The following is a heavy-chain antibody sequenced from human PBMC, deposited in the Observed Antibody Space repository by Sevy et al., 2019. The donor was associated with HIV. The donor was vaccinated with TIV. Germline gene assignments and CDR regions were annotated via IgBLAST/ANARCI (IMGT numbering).Heavy chain of an antibody. J-gene: IGHJ4*02. V-gene: IGHV3-21*01. CDR1: GFTFSSYG. D-gene: IGHD3-22*01. CDR2: ISSISSYI. CDR3: GREGYYYDSSGAKKDV. Sequence: GGSLRLSCAASGFTFSSYGMNWVRQAPGKGLEWVSSISSISSYIYYADSVKGRFTISRDKAKTSLYLQMNSLRAEDTVVYYCGREGYYYDSSGAKKDVWGQGTPVTVSS.